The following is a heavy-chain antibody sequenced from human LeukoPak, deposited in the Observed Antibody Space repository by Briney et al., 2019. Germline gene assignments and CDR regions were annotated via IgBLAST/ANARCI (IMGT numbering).Heavy chain of an antibody. CDR2: ISYDGSNK. CDR3: TVYYDSSGYGD. V-gene: IGHV3-30*03. CDR1: GFTFSSYG. D-gene: IGHD3-22*01. Sequence: PGRSLRLSCAASGFTFSSYGMHWVRQAPGKGLEWVAVISYDGSNKYYADSVKGRFTISRDNSKNTLYPQMNSLRAEDTAVYYCTVYYDSSGYGDWGQGTLVTVSS. J-gene: IGHJ4*02.